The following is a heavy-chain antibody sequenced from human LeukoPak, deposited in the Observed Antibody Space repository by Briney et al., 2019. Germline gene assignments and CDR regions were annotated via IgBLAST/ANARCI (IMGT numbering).Heavy chain of an antibody. CDR1: GLTFSNYW. CDR2: INSDGSST. V-gene: IGHV3-74*01. Sequence: GGSLRLSCAASGLTFSNYWMHWVRQAPGKGLVWVSRINSDGSSTIYADSVKGRFTISRDNAENTLYLQANSLRADETAVYYCARDRGGYSLDYWGQGTLVTVSS. CDR3: ARDRGGYSLDY. D-gene: IGHD3-10*01. J-gene: IGHJ4*02.